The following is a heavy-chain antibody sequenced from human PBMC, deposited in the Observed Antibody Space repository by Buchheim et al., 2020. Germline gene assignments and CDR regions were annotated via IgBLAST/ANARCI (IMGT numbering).Heavy chain of an antibody. D-gene: IGHD1-26*01. J-gene: IGHJ4*02. Sequence: QVQLEESGGGVVQPGRSLRLSCAASGYPFGSYAMHWLRQAPGKGLEWVAVIAYDGNNKFYGDSVKGRFSISRDNSKKTFYLQMNSLRVEDTAVYYCARDPEVGPTWGQGTL. CDR1: GYPFGSYA. CDR3: ARDPEVGPT. CDR2: IAYDGNNK. V-gene: IGHV3-30*03.